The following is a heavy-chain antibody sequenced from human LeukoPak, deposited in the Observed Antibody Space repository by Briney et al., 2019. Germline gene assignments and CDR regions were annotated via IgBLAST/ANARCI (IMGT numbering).Heavy chain of an antibody. D-gene: IGHD3-10*01. V-gene: IGHV4-59*08. Sequence: SETLSLTCSVSGGSISDYYWSWIRQPPGEGLGWVGYIYYSGIVNYNPSLKTQVTISVDTSKNQFSLKLNSVTAADTAVYYCARWGSNMAREKGDHWGQGTLVTVSS. J-gene: IGHJ4*02. CDR3: ARWGSNMAREKGDH. CDR1: GGSISDYY. CDR2: IYYSGIV.